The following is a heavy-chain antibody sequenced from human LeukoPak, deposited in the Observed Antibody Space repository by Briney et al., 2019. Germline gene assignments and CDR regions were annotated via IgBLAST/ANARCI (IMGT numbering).Heavy chain of an antibody. Sequence: GGPLTLSCAASGFTVSSSYMSWVRQAPGKGLEWVSLIYSGGSTYYASSVKGRFTISRDNSKNTLYLQMNSLRPEDTAVYYCAKGYNYAYEYWGQGTLVTVSS. CDR2: IYSGGST. D-gene: IGHD5-18*01. J-gene: IGHJ4*02. CDR3: AKGYNYAYEY. V-gene: IGHV3-53*01. CDR1: GFTVSSSY.